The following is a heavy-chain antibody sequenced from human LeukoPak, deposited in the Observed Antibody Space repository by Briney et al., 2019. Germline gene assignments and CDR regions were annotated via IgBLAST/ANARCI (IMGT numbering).Heavy chain of an antibody. CDR1: GGSVNSGAYY. CDR3: ARDRASGMDY. D-gene: IGHD3-10*01. V-gene: IGHV4-31*03. CDR2: IFFTGRT. J-gene: IGHJ4*02. Sequence: SETLSLTCTVSGGSVNSGAYYWSWIRQFPGKGLEWIGQIFFTGRTDYNPSLKSRLAISIDTSRDQFSLELSSVSAADTATYYCARDRASGMDYWGQGILVTVSS.